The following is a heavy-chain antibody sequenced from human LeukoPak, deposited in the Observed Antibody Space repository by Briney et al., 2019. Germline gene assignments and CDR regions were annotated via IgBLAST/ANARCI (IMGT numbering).Heavy chain of an antibody. J-gene: IGHJ4*02. CDR1: GGSISSGGYS. V-gene: IGHV4-31*03. Sequence: SETLSLTCTVSGGSISSGGYSWSWIRQHPGKGLEWIGYIYYSGSTYYNPSLKSRVTISVDTSKNQFSLKLSSVTAADTAVYYCARHVAAAYYYDSSGYIPGWGQGTLVTVSS. CDR3: ARHVAAAYYYDSSGYIPG. D-gene: IGHD3-22*01. CDR2: IYYSGST.